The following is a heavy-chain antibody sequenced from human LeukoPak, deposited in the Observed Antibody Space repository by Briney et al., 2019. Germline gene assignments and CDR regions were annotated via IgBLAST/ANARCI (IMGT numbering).Heavy chain of an antibody. V-gene: IGHV4-39*01. Sequence: PSETLSLTCTVSGGSISSSSYYWGWIRQPPGKGLEWIGSIYYSGSTYYNPSLKSRVTISVAPSKTQFSLKLSSVTAADTAVYYCARHPYYDFWSGYPFALYYFDYWGQGTLVTVSS. CDR1: GGSISSSSYY. CDR2: IYYSGST. CDR3: ARHPYYDFWSGYPFALYYFDY. D-gene: IGHD3-3*01. J-gene: IGHJ4*02.